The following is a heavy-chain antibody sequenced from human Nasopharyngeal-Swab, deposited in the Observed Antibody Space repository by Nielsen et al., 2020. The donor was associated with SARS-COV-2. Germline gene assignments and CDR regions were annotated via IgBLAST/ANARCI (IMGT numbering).Heavy chain of an antibody. V-gene: IGHV3-9*01. D-gene: IGHD3-22*01. J-gene: IGHJ4*02. Sequence: SLKISCAASGFAFNNYAMSWVRQAPGKGLEWVSGISWNSGSIGYADSVKGRFTISRDNAKNSLYLQMNSLRAEDTALYYCAKDSRYYDSSGYFELPDYWGQGTLVTVSS. CDR1: GFAFNNYA. CDR3: AKDSRYYDSSGYFELPDY. CDR2: ISWNSGSI.